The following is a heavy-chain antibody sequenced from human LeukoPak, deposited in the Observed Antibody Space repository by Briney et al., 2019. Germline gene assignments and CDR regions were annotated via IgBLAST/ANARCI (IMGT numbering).Heavy chain of an antibody. V-gene: IGHV1-46*01. D-gene: IGHD6-19*01. CDR1: GYTFTSYY. Sequence: ASVKVSCKASGYTFTSYYMHWVRQAPGQGLEWMGIINPSGGSTSYAQKFQGRVTMTRDTSTSTVYMGLSSLRSEDTAVYYCAREPSSGWYSGAFDIWGQGTMVTVSS. J-gene: IGHJ3*02. CDR2: INPSGGST. CDR3: AREPSSGWYSGAFDI.